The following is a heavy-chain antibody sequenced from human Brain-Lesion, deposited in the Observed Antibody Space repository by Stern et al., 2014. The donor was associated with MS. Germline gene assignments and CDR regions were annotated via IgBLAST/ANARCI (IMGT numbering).Heavy chain of an antibody. J-gene: IGHJ4*02. CDR3: ARHDSVPRPSQLYSARDRGPGYFDY. V-gene: IGHV4-39*01. CDR1: GGSISSSTYY. Sequence: VQLVKSGPGLVKPSETLSLTCTVSGGSISSSTYYWAWIRQPPGKGLEWIGNIYYSGFTYYNPSLKSRVTISVDMSKNQFSLKLSSVTAADTAIYYCARHDSVPRPSQLYSARDRGPGYFDYWGQGTLVTVSS. CDR2: IYYSGFT. D-gene: IGHD1-26*01.